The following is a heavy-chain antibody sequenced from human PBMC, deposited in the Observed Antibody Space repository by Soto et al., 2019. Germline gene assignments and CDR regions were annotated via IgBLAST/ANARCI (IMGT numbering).Heavy chain of an antibody. J-gene: IGHJ6*02. Sequence: SVKVSCKASGGTYSSYAISWVRQAPGQGLEWMGGIIPISETTNYAQKFQGRVTITADESKSTAYMELSSLRSEDTAVYYCARSQGSSTSLEIYYYYYYGMDVWGQGTTVTVSS. CDR1: GGTYSSYA. CDR3: ARSQGSSTSLEIYYYYYYGMDV. CDR2: IIPISETT. V-gene: IGHV1-69*13. D-gene: IGHD2-2*01.